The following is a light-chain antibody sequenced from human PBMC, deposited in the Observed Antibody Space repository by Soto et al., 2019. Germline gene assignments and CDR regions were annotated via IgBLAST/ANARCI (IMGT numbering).Light chain of an antibody. Sequence: QSVLTQPPSVSGATGQRVTISCTGSSSNIGAGYDVHWYQQLPGTAPKLLIYGNSNRPSGVPDRFAGFKSGTSSSLAITGLQAEDEADYYCQSYYSVLSVVFGGGTKLTVL. CDR3: QSYYSVLSVV. CDR2: GNS. CDR1: SSNIGAGYD. J-gene: IGLJ2*01. V-gene: IGLV1-40*01.